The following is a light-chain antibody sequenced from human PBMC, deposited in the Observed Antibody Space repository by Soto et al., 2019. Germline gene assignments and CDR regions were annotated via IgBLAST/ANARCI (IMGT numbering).Light chain of an antibody. V-gene: IGLV1-40*01. CDR3: QSFDISLTVCM. J-gene: IGLJ3*02. CDR1: SSNIGAGFN. CDR2: GNT. Sequence: QSVLTQPPSVSGAPGQRVTISCTGSSSNIGAGFNVHWYQQLPGTAPKLLIYGNTNRPSGVPDRFSGSKSGTSASLAITGLQAEDEADYYCQSFDISLTVCMFGGGTKLTVL.